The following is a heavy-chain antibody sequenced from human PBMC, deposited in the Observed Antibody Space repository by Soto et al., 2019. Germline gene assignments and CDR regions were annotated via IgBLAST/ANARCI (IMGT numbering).Heavy chain of an antibody. CDR2: IWYDGSNK. Sequence: GGSLRLSCAASGFTFSSYGMHWVRQAPGKGLEWVAVIWYDGSNKYYADSVKGRFTISRDNSKNTLYLQMNSLRAEDTAVYYCAREGLAGYYGMDVWGQGTTVIVS. J-gene: IGHJ6*02. CDR1: GFTFSSYG. D-gene: IGHD2-21*01. CDR3: AREGLAGYYGMDV. V-gene: IGHV3-33*01.